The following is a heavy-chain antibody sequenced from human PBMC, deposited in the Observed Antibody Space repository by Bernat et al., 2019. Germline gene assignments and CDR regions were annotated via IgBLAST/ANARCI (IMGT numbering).Heavy chain of an antibody. D-gene: IGHD2-15*01. J-gene: IGHJ4*02. CDR2: IIPIFGTA. Sequence: QVQLVQSGAEVKKPGSSVKVSCKASGGTFSSYAISWVRQAPGQGLEWMGGIIPIFGTANYAQKFQGRVTITADESTSTAYMELSSLRSEDTAVYYCARARYCSGGSCYYFDYWGQGTLVTVSS. V-gene: IGHV1-69*01. CDR1: GGTFSSYA. CDR3: ARARYCSGGSCYYFDY.